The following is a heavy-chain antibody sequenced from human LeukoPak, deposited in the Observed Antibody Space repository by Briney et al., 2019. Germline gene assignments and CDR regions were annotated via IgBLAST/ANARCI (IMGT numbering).Heavy chain of an antibody. V-gene: IGHV3-23*01. Sequence: GGSLRLSCAASGFSLSSYAMSWVRQAPGKGLEWVSAISGSGGSTYYADSAKGRFTISRDNSKNTLYLQMNSLRAEDTAVYYCAKLSEYYYGSGSYYDYWGQGTLVTVSS. CDR2: ISGSGGST. D-gene: IGHD3-10*01. CDR1: GFSLSSYA. CDR3: AKLSEYYYGSGSYYDY. J-gene: IGHJ4*02.